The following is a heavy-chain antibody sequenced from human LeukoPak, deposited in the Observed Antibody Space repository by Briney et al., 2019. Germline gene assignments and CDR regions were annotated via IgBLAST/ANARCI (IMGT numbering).Heavy chain of an antibody. V-gene: IGHV3-43*01. CDR3: AKPYGSGSYYNDYYYYGMDV. CDR1: GFTFDDYT. J-gene: IGHJ6*02. D-gene: IGHD3-10*01. Sequence: GGSLRLSCAASGFTFDDYTMHWVRQAPGKGLEWVSLIRWDGGSTYYADSVKGRFTISRDNSKNSLYLQMNSLRTEDTALYYCAKPYGSGSYYNDYYYYGMDVWGQGTTVTVSS. CDR2: IRWDGGST.